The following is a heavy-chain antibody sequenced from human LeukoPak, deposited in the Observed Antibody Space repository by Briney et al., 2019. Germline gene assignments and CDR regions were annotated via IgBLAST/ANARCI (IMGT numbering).Heavy chain of an antibody. D-gene: IGHD3-3*01. J-gene: IGHJ5*02. CDR1: GVSISSGSYY. CDR2: IYTSGST. CDR3: ARDQGDYDFWSDTYNWFDP. V-gene: IGHV4-61*02. Sequence: PSEPLSLTCTVSGVSISSGSYYWRWIRQPAGKGLEWIGRIYTSGSTNYNPSLKSRVNISVDTSKNKFSLKLSSVTAADTAVYYCARDQGDYDFWSDTYNWFDPWGQGTLVTVSS.